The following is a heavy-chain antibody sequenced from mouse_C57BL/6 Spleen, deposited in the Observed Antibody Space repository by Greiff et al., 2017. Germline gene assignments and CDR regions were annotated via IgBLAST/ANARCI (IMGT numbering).Heavy chain of an antibody. CDR1: GFTFSSYA. CDR2: ISSGGDYI. V-gene: IGHV5-9-1*02. D-gene: IGHD4-1*01. CDR3: TRDNWDQWYFDV. J-gene: IGHJ1*03. Sequence: EVKVVESGEGLVKPGGSLKLSCAASGFTFSSYAMSWVRQTPEKRLEWVAYISSGGDYIYYADTVKGRFTISRDNARNTLYLQMSSLKSEDTAMYYCTRDNWDQWYFDVWGTGTTVTVSS.